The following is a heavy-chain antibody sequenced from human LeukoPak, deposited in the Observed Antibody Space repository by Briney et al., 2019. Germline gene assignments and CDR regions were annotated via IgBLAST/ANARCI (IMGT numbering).Heavy chain of an antibody. Sequence: GESLKISCKGSGYSFTSYWIGWVRQMPGKGLEWMGIIYPGDSDTRYSPSFQGQVTISADKSISTAYLQWSSLKASDTAMYYCARHVEGSSWPSYYYYYYMDVWGKGTTVTVSS. CDR3: ARHVEGSSWPSYYYYYYMDV. J-gene: IGHJ6*03. CDR2: IYPGDSDT. D-gene: IGHD6-13*01. V-gene: IGHV5-51*01. CDR1: GYSFTSYW.